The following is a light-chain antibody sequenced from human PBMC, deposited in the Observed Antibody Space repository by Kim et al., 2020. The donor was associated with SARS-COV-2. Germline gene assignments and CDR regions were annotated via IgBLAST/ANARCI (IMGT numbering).Light chain of an antibody. V-gene: IGKV1-16*02. CDR2: GAS. J-gene: IGKJ2*01. CDR3: QQYNGYPYT. Sequence: YASVGDRITMTCRASQGINNYLAWCQQKPGKAPRSLIYGASNLQSGVPSKFSGSGFGTDFTLTITNLQPEDFATYYCQQYNGYPYTFGQGTKLEI. CDR1: QGINNY.